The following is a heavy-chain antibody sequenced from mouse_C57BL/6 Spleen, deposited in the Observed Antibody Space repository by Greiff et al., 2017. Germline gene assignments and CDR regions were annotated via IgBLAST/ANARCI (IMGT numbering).Heavy chain of an antibody. Sequence: EVQLVESEGGLVQPGSSMKLSCTASGFTFSDYYMAWVRQVPEKGLEWVANINYDGSSTYYLDSLKSRFIISRDNAKHILYLQMSSLMSEDTTTYYCARDDGYYPYYYAMDYWGQGTSVTVSS. J-gene: IGHJ4*01. CDR1: GFTFSDYY. D-gene: IGHD2-3*01. CDR3: ARDDGYYPYYYAMDY. V-gene: IGHV5-16*01. CDR2: INYDGSST.